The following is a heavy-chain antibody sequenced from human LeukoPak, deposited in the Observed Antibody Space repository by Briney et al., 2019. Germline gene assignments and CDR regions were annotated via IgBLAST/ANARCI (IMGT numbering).Heavy chain of an antibody. D-gene: IGHD6-13*01. CDR2: IWSDGNRQ. CDR1: GFTFSNAW. CDR3: ARLGSSWTFDY. J-gene: IGHJ4*02. Sequence: GSLRLSCAASGFTFSNAWMSWVRQAPGKGLQWVAVIWSDGNRQYYADSVKGRFTISRDNSRNTVYLQMNSLRAEDTAVYYCARLGSSWTFDYWGQGALVTVSS. V-gene: IGHV3-33*08.